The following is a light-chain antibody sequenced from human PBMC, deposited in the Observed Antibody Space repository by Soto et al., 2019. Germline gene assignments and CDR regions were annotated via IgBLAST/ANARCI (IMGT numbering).Light chain of an antibody. V-gene: IGKV3-15*01. Sequence: EIVLTQSPGTLSLSPGERATLPCRASQSVSSSYLAWYQQKPGQAPRLLIYGASTRATGIPARFSGSGSGTEFTLTISSLQSEDFAVYYCQQYNNWPWTFGQGTKVDIK. CDR1: QSVSSSY. CDR2: GAS. J-gene: IGKJ1*01. CDR3: QQYNNWPWT.